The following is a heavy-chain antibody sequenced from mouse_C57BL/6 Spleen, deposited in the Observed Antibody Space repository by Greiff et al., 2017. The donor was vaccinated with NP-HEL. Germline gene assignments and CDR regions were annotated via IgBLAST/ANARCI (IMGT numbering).Heavy chain of an antibody. D-gene: IGHD2-5*01. CDR1: GYSITSGYD. Sequence: EVQVVESGPGMVKPSQSLSLTCTVTGYSITSGYDWHWIRHFPGNKLEWMGYISYSGSTNYNPSLKSRISITHDTSKNHFFLKLNSVTTEDTATYYCARSDYYSNLDYWGQGTTLTVSS. CDR3: ARSDYYSNLDY. CDR2: ISYSGST. J-gene: IGHJ2*01. V-gene: IGHV3-1*01.